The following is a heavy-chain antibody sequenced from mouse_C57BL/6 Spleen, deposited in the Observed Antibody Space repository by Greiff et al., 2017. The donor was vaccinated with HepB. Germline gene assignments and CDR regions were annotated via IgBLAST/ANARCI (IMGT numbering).Heavy chain of an antibody. Sequence: EVKLQESGGGLVQPKGSLKLSCAASGFSFNTYAMNWVRQAPGKGLEWVARIRSKSNNYATYYADSVKDRFTISRDDSESMLYLQMNNLKTEDTAMYYCVAYYGSSPFAYWGQGTLVTVSA. J-gene: IGHJ3*01. V-gene: IGHV10-1*01. CDR2: IRSKSNNYAT. CDR1: GFSFNTYA. CDR3: VAYYGSSPFAY. D-gene: IGHD1-1*01.